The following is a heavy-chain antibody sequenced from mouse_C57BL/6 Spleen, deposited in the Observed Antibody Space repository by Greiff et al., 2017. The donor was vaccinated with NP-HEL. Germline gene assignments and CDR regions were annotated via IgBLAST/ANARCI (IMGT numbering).Heavy chain of an antibody. V-gene: IGHV1-55*01. CDR3: ARGIYYYERYYFDY. CDR2: IYPGSGST. CDR1: GYTFTSYW. J-gene: IGHJ2*01. D-gene: IGHD1-1*01. Sequence: QVQLQQPGAELVKPGASVKMSCKASGYTFTSYWITWVKQRPGQGLEWIGDIYPGSGSTNYNEKFKSKATLTVDTSSSTAYMQLSSLTSEDSAVYYCARGIYYYERYYFDYWGQGTTLTVSS.